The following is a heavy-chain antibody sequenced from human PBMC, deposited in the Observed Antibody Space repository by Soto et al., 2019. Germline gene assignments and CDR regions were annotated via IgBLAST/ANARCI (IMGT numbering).Heavy chain of an antibody. CDR1: GGSISSYY. V-gene: IGHV4-59*08. Sequence: QVQLQESGPGLVKPSETLSLTCTVSGGSISSYYWSWIRQPPGKGLEWIGYIYYSGSTNYNPSLIRRVTIAVDTSKNQFSLKLSSVTAADTAVYYCAGEGYSSSWYRYYGMDVWGQGTTVTVSS. CDR2: IYYSGST. CDR3: AGEGYSSSWYRYYGMDV. D-gene: IGHD6-13*01. J-gene: IGHJ6*02.